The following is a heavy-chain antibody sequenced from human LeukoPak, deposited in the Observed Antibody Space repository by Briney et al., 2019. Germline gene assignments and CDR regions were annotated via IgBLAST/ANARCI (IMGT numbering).Heavy chain of an antibody. J-gene: IGHJ3*02. Sequence: GASVKVSCKASGYTFTGYYMHWVRQAPGQGLEWMGWINPNSGGTNYAQKFQGRVTMTRDTSISTAYMELSRLRSDDTAVYYCARDSPYYDFWSGYYYDAFDIWGQGTMVTVSS. CDR1: GYTFTGYY. CDR3: ARDSPYYDFWSGYYYDAFDI. D-gene: IGHD3-3*01. V-gene: IGHV1-2*02. CDR2: INPNSGGT.